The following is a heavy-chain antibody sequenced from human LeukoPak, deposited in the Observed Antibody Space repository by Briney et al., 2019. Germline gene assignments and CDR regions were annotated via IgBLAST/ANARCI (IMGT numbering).Heavy chain of an antibody. V-gene: IGHV4-39*01. CDR1: GGSISSSSYY. CDR2: IYYSGST. J-gene: IGHJ4*02. Sequence: SETLSLTCTVSGGSISSSSYYWGWVRQPPGRGLEWLGSIYYSGSTYYNPSLKSRVTISVDTSKNQFSLKLSSVTAADTAVYYCARHIAAAGTYFDYWGQGTLVTVSS. CDR3: ARHIAAAGTYFDY. D-gene: IGHD6-13*01.